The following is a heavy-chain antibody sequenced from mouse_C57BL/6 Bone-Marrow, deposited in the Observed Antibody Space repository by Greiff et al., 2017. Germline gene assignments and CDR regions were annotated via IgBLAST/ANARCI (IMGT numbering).Heavy chain of an antibody. CDR3: TGTMVTPLAY. D-gene: IGHD2-2*01. J-gene: IGHJ3*01. CDR2: LDPENGDT. CDR1: GFNIKDDY. V-gene: IGHV14-4*01. Sequence: VQLQQSGAELVRPGASVKLSCTASGFNIKDDYMHWVKQRPEQGLEWLGWLDPENGDTEYASKFKGKATITADTSSNTAYLQLSSLTSEDTAVYYCTGTMVTPLAYWGQGTLVTVSA.